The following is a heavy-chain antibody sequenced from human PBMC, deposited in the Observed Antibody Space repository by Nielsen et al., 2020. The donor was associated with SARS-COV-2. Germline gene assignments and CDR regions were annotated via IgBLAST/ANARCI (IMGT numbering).Heavy chain of an antibody. CDR1: GFTFSSYA. CDR2: ITGSGGNR. V-gene: IGHV3-23*01. Sequence: GSLRLSCAASGFTFSSYAMSWVRQTPGKGLEWVSGITGSGGNRYYGDSVKGRFTISRDNAKNKLYLQMDSLRVEDTALYYCAKGDNGYTRGSTFNYWGQGTLVTVSS. CDR3: AKGDNGYTRGSTFNY. J-gene: IGHJ4*02. D-gene: IGHD5-12*01.